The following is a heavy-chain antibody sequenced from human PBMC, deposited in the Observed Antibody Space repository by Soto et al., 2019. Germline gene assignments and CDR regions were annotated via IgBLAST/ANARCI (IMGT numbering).Heavy chain of an antibody. V-gene: IGHV3-30*18. Sequence: PGGSLRLSCAASGFTFSSYGMHWVRQAPGKGLEWVAVISYDGSNKYYADSVKCRFTIARDNSKNTLYLQMNSLRAEDTAVYYCAKEGGSGALYYYGMDVWGQGTTVTVSS. D-gene: IGHD3-10*01. CDR1: GFTFSSYG. J-gene: IGHJ6*02. CDR3: AKEGGSGALYYYGMDV. CDR2: ISYDGSNK.